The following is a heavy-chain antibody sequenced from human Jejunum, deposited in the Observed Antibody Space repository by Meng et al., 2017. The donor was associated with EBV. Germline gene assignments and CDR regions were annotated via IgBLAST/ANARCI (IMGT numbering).Heavy chain of an antibody. CDR1: GDSMDSRNW. Sequence: VHLQVRGPGRVKPSGTLSLTCAVYGDSMDSRNWWSWVRQSPEGGLEWIGEIYYSGSTNYNPSLKSRVPILVDRSENHFSLHLSSVTAADTAVYYCVRGGDYCLVYWGQGTLVTVSS. D-gene: IGHD2-21*02. J-gene: IGHJ4*02. V-gene: IGHV4-4*02. CDR2: IYYSGST. CDR3: VRGGDYCLVY.